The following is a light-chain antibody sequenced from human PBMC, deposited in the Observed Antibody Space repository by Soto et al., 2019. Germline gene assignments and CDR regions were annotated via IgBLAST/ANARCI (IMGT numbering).Light chain of an antibody. CDR1: SGNSSYD. Sequence: QPVLPQSPSDSASLGASVKLTCSLSSGNSSYDIAWHQQQPDKGPRFLMTVNSGGSHNKGDGIPDRFSGSSSGAERYLTISSLQSEDEADYYCQTWGTGYVVFGGGTKLTVL. CDR3: QTWGTGYVV. CDR2: VNSGGSH. J-gene: IGLJ2*01. V-gene: IGLV4-69*01.